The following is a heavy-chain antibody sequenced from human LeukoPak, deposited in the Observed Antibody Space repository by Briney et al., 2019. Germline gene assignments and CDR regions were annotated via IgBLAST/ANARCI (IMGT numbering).Heavy chain of an antibody. Sequence: GRSLRLSCAASGFTFSNYWMHWVRQGPGKGLVWVSRINSDGSSTRYADSVKGRFTISRDNAKNTLYLQMNSLRAEDTAVYYCARDRDGPDYWGQGTLVTVSS. D-gene: IGHD5-24*01. CDR1: GFTFSNYW. J-gene: IGHJ4*02. CDR2: INSDGSST. CDR3: ARDRDGPDY. V-gene: IGHV3-74*01.